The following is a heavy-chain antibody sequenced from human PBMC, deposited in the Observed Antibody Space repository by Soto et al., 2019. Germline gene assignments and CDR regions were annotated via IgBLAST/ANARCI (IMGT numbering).Heavy chain of an antibody. CDR2: IYYSGRT. CDR3: ASTTGTTLDAFDI. V-gene: IGHV4-59*01. Sequence: QVQLQESGPGLVKPSETLSLTCTVSGGSISSYYWSWIRQPPGKGLEWIGYIYYSGRTNYNPSLKSRVTISVDTSKNQFSLKLSSVTAADTAVYYCASTTGTTLDAFDIWGQGTMVTVSS. J-gene: IGHJ3*02. D-gene: IGHD1-1*01. CDR1: GGSISSYY.